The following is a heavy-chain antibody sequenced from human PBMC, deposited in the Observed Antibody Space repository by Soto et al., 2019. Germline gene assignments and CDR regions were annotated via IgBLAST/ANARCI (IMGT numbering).Heavy chain of an antibody. Sequence: GGSLRLSCAASGFTFSSYAMSWVRQAPGKGLEWVSAISGSGGSTYYADSVKGRFTISRDNSKNTLYLQMNSLRAEDTAVYYCAKVITYCGGDCYSDLFYFEYWGQGTLVTVSS. J-gene: IGHJ4*02. D-gene: IGHD2-21*02. CDR1: GFTFSSYA. CDR2: ISGSGGST. CDR3: AKVITYCGGDCYSDLFYFEY. V-gene: IGHV3-23*01.